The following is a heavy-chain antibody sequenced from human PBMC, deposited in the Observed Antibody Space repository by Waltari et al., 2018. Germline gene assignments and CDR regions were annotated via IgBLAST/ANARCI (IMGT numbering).Heavy chain of an antibody. J-gene: IGHJ5*02. D-gene: IGHD2-15*01. CDR2: VLSTGKT. Sequence: QLQLQESGPGLVEPSGTLSLSCAVSGDSVTSTNWWSWVRQSPQRGLEWIGQVLSTGKTNYSPSFASRVTMSLDASNNQFSLRVTSATAADTAVYYCARDRGRGLYLHAWGPGTLVTVSP. V-gene: IGHV4-4*02. CDR1: GDSVTSTNW. CDR3: ARDRGRGLYLHA.